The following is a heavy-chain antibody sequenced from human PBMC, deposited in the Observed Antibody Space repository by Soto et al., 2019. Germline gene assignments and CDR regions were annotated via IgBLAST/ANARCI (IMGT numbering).Heavy chain of an antibody. CDR3: ARDRATCGSGSFPWSHYGMAV. V-gene: IGHV1-69*01. CDR2: IIPIFGTA. Sequence: QVQLVQSGAEVKKPGSSVKVSCKASGGTFSSYAISWVRQDPGQGLEWMGGIIPIFGTANYAQTFQGRVTITADEATSTAYLAQSSLSSDETAVYYCARDRATCGSGSFPWSHYGMAVCGQGTTVTVSS. J-gene: IGHJ6*02. D-gene: IGHD3-10*01. CDR1: GGTFSSYA.